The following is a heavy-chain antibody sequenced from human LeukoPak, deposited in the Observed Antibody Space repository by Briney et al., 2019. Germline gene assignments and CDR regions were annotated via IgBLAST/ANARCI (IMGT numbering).Heavy chain of an antibody. CDR2: ISYDGSNK. J-gene: IGHJ4*02. CDR1: GFTFSSYA. CDR3: ARARVHGGLFDY. Sequence: PGGSLRLSCAASGFTFSSYAMHWVRQAPGKGLEWVAVISYDGSNKYYADSVKGRFTISRDNSKNTLYLQMNSLRAEDTAVYYCARARVHGGLFDYWGQGTLVTVSS. V-gene: IGHV3-30-3*01. D-gene: IGHD4-23*01.